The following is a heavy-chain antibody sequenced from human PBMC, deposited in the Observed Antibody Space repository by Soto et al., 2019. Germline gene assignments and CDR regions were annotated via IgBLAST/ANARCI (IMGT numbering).Heavy chain of an antibody. J-gene: IGHJ4*02. V-gene: IGHV4-39*01. Sequence: SETLSLTCTVSGGSISSSSYYWGWIRQPPGKGLEWIGSIYYSGSTYYNPSLKSRVTISVDTSKNQFSLKLSSVTAADTAVYYCARHERFGELQNPYDYWGQGTLVTVSS. D-gene: IGHD3-10*01. CDR3: ARHERFGELQNPYDY. CDR1: GGSISSSSYY. CDR2: IYYSGST.